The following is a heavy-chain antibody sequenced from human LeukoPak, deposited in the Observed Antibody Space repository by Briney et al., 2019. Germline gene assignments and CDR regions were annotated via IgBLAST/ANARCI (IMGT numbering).Heavy chain of an antibody. V-gene: IGHV3-43*02. CDR3: AKDSDGGRLQEYYFDY. CDR1: GFTFDDYA. J-gene: IGHJ4*02. CDR2: ISGDGGST. D-gene: IGHD5-24*01. Sequence: GGSLRLSCAASGFTFDDYAMHWVRQAPGKGREWVSLISGDGGSTYYADSVKGRFTISRDNSKNSLYLQMNSLRTEDTALYYCAKDSDGGRLQEYYFDYWGQGTLVTVSS.